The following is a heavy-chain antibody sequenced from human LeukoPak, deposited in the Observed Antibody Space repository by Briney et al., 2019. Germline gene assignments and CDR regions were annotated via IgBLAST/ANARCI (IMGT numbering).Heavy chain of an antibody. CDR3: ARGTYGDYDY. J-gene: IGHJ4*02. Sequence: PGGSLTLSCAASGFTFSSYSMIWVRQAPGKGLEWVSYISSSGGTIYYTDSVKGQFTISRDNAKNSLYLQMNSLRAEDTAVYYCARGTYGDYDYWGQGTLVTVSS. CDR2: ISSSGGTI. CDR1: GFTFSSYS. V-gene: IGHV3-48*04. D-gene: IGHD4-17*01.